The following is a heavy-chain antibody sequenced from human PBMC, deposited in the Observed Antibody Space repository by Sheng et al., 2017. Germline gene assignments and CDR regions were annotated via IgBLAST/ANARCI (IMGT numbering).Heavy chain of an antibody. CDR2: IIPILGIA. Sequence: QVQLVQSGAEVKKPGSSVKVSCKASGGTFSSYTISWVRQAPGQGLEWMGRIIPILGIANYAQKFQGRVTITADKSTSTAYMELSSLRSEDTAVYYCARSVYYDFWSGYPPGALVVWGKGTTVTVSS. CDR3: ARSVYYDFWSGYPPGALVV. V-gene: IGHV1-69*02. D-gene: IGHD3-3*01. CDR1: GGTFSSYT. J-gene: IGHJ6*04.